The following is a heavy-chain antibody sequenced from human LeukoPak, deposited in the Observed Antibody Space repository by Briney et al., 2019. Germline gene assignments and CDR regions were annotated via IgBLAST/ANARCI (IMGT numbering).Heavy chain of an antibody. CDR2: ISSSSGHI. D-gene: IGHD4-23*01. CDR3: ARCGGGNPRWFDP. J-gene: IGHJ5*02. CDR1: GFAFSNYN. Sequence: GGSLRLSCAVSGFAFSNYNMNWVRQAPGKGLEWVASISSSSGHIHYADSVKGRFTISRDNAKNSLYLQMNSLRAEDTAVYYCARCGGGNPRWFDPWGQGTLVTVSS. V-gene: IGHV3-21*01.